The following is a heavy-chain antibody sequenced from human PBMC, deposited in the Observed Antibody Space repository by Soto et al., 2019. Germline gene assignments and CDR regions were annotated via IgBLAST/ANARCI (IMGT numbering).Heavy chain of an antibody. D-gene: IGHD3-22*01. CDR1: GATFSSYA. V-gene: IGHV1-69*06. Sequence: ASVEVSCKASGATFSSYAISWVRQAPGQGLEWMGGIIPIFGTANYAQKFQGRVTITADKSTSTAYMELSSLRSEDTAVYYCARDLDSSGYYYPQTPYYYGMDVWGEGTTVTVSS. CDR3: ARDLDSSGYYYPQTPYYYGMDV. J-gene: IGHJ6*04. CDR2: IIPIFGTA.